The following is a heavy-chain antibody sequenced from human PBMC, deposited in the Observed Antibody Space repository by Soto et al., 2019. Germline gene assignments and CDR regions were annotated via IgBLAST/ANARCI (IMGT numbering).Heavy chain of an antibody. V-gene: IGHV3-21*01. Sequence: GGSLRLSCAASGFTFSSYSMNWVRQAPGKGLEWASSISSSSSYIYYADSVKGRFTISRDNAKNSLYLQMNSLRAEDTAVYYCARDRVDSSGYYYCVDYWGQGTLVTVS. D-gene: IGHD3-22*01. J-gene: IGHJ4*02. CDR2: ISSSSSYI. CDR1: GFTFSSYS. CDR3: ARDRVDSSGYYYCVDY.